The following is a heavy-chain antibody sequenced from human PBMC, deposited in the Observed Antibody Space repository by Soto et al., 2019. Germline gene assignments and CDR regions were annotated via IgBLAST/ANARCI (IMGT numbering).Heavy chain of an antibody. D-gene: IGHD1-26*01. CDR1: GYTFTRYY. Sequence: ASVKVSCKASGYTFTRYYINWVRQAPGQGLEWMGWVSAYNGNTHYEQELQGRVTLTTDTSTSTAYMELRSLRSDDTAVYFCARGGQWDFLSDYWGQGTLVTVSS. V-gene: IGHV1-18*01. CDR3: ARGGQWDFLSDY. J-gene: IGHJ4*02. CDR2: VSAYNGNT.